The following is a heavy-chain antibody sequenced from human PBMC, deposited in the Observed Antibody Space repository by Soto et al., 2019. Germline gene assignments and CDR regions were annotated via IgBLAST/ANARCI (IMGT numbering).Heavy chain of an antibody. J-gene: IGHJ4*02. CDR1: GYTFTSYA. V-gene: IGHV1-3*01. D-gene: IGHD6-13*01. Sequence: ASVKVSCKASGYTFTSYAMHWVRQAPGQRLEWMGWINAGNGNTKYSQKFQGRVTITRDTSASTAYMELSSLRSEDTAVYYCARSQAARIAAAGQTSGNLIDYWGQGTLVTVSS. CDR3: ARSQAARIAAAGQTSGNLIDY. CDR2: INAGNGNT.